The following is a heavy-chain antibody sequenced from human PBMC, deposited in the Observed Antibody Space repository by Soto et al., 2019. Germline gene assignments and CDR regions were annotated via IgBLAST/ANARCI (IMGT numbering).Heavy chain of an antibody. V-gene: IGHV1-69*13. J-gene: IGHJ4*02. CDR2: IIPIFGTA. D-gene: IGHD3-22*01. CDR3: ARARYYDSSGQGNFDY. Sequence: SVKVSCKASGGTFSSYAISWVRQAPGQGLEWMGGIIPIFGTANYAQKFQGRVTITADESTSTAYMELSSLRSEDTAVYYCARARYYDSSGQGNFDYWGQGTLVTVSS. CDR1: GGTFSSYA.